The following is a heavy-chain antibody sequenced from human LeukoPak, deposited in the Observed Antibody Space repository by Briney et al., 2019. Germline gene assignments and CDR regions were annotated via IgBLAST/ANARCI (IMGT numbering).Heavy chain of an antibody. D-gene: IGHD1-26*01. Sequence: GGTLRLSCAASGFTFSSYGMSWVRQAPGKGLEWVSVIYSGGSTYYADSVKGRFTISRDNSKNTLYLQMNSLRAEDTAVYYCASPIVGATRAFDYWGQGTLVTVSS. V-gene: IGHV3-53*01. J-gene: IGHJ4*02. CDR1: GFTFSSYG. CDR2: IYSGGST. CDR3: ASPIVGATRAFDY.